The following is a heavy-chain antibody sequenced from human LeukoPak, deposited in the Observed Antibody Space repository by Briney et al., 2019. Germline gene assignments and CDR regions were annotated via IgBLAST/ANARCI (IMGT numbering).Heavy chain of an antibody. CDR3: ARGTRISRAFDI. CDR2: IIPIFGTA. D-gene: IGHD3-3*02. Sequence: ASVKVSCKASGGTFSSYAISWVRQAPGQGLEWMGGIIPIFGTANYAQKFQGRVTITADESTSTAYMELSSLRSEDTVVYYCARGTRISRAFDIWGQGTMVTVSS. J-gene: IGHJ3*02. CDR1: GGTFSSYA. V-gene: IGHV1-69*13.